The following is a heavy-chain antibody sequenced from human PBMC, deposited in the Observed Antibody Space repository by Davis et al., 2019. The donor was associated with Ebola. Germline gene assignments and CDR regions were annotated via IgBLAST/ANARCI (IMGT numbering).Heavy chain of an antibody. D-gene: IGHD3-10*01. CDR3: GRHAPRAGPYYGLDV. J-gene: IGHJ6*02. CDR1: GGSISSSSYY. V-gene: IGHV4-39*01. Sequence: SETLSLTCTVSGGSISSSSYYWTWIRQSPEKGLEWIGNIYYSGSTYYNPSLKSRLTMSVDRAKDQFSLQLTSVTAADTAKYYCGRHAPRAGPYYGLDVWGQGTTVTVSS. CDR2: IYYSGST.